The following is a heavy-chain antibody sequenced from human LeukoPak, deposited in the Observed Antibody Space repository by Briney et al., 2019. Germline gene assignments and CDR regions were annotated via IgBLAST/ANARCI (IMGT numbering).Heavy chain of an antibody. J-gene: IGHJ5*02. CDR3: ASGTTATRGWFDP. CDR2: IYTSGST. CDR1: GGSISSGSYY. V-gene: IGHV4-61*02. Sequence: SQTLSLTCTVSGGSISSGSYYWSWIRQPAGKGLEWIGRIYTSGSTNYNPSLKSRVTISVDTSKNQFSLKLSSVTAADTAVYYCASGTTATRGWFDPWGQGTLVTVSS. D-gene: IGHD1-1*01.